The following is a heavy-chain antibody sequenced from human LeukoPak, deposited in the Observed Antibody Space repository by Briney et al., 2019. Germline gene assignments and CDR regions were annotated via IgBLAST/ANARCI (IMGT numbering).Heavy chain of an antibody. CDR3: ARLIWFGELSYYYYMDV. J-gene: IGHJ6*03. CDR1: GGSFSGYY. D-gene: IGHD3-10*01. Sequence: PSETLSLTCAVYGGSFSGYYWGWIRQPPGKGLEWIGSMKYSGSYYYNPSLKSRVTISVDTSKNQFSLKLSSVTAADTAVYYCARLIWFGELSYYYYMDVWGNGTTVTISS. V-gene: IGHV4-34*01. CDR2: MKYSGSY.